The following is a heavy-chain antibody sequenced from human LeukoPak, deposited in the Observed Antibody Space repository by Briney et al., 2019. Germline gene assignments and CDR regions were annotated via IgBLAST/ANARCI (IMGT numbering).Heavy chain of an antibody. CDR2: IIPIFGTA. V-gene: IGHV1-69*13. D-gene: IGHD3-9*01. Sequence: GASAKVSFKASGGTFSIYTISWGPQAPGQGLEWMGGIIPIFGTANYAQKFQGRVTITADGSTSTAYMELSSLRSEDTAVYYCARGHYAIVTGHLRSIDYWGQGTLVTVSS. CDR1: GGTFSIYT. CDR3: ARGHYAIVTGHLRSIDY. J-gene: IGHJ4*02.